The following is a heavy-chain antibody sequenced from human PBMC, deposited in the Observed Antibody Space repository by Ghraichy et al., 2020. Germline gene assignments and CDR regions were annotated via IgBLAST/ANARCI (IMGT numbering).Heavy chain of an antibody. CDR3: ATRITIFGVVIVNDAFDI. V-gene: IGHV3-23*01. CDR1: GFTFSSYA. CDR2: ISGSGGST. Sequence: GSLRLSCAASGFTFSSYAMSWVRQAPGKGLEWVSAISGSGGSTYYADSVKGRFTISRDNSKNTLYLQMNSLRAEDTAVYYCATRITIFGVVIVNDAFDIWGQGTMVTVSS. J-gene: IGHJ3*02. D-gene: IGHD3-3*01.